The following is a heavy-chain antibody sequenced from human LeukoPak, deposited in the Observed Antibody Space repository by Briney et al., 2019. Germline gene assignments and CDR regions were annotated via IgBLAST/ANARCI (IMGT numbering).Heavy chain of an antibody. CDR3: ARDGGMAAAGSFDY. V-gene: IGHV1-2*02. D-gene: IGHD6-13*01. CDR2: INPNSGVT. CDR1: GYIFTDYH. J-gene: IGHJ4*02. Sequence: ASVKVSCKASGYIFTDYHIHWVRQAPGQGLEWVGWINPNSGVTNYAQKFQGRVIMTRDTSISTAYMELSRLTSDDTAVYYCARDGGMAAAGSFDYWGQGTLVTVSS.